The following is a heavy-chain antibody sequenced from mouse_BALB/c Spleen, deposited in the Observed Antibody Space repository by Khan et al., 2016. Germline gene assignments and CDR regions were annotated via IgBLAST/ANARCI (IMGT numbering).Heavy chain of an antibody. V-gene: IGHV6-6*02. CDR1: GFTFSNYW. CDR3: TTGFAY. CDR2: IRLKSNNYAT. J-gene: IGHJ3*01. Sequence: EVKLEVSGGGLVQPGGSMKLSCVASGFTFSNYWMNWVRQSPEKGLEWVAEIRLKSNNYATHYAESVKGRFTISRDDSKSSVYLQMNNLRAEDTGIYYYTTGFAYWGQGTLVTVSA.